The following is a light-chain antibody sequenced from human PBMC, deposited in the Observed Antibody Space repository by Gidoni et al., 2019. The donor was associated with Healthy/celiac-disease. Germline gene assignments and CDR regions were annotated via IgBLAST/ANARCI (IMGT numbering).Light chain of an antibody. Sequence: DIQMTQSPSSLSASVGDRVTITCLASQSISSYLNWYQQKPGKAPKLLIYAASSLQSGVPSRCSGRGSGTDFTLTISRLQPEDFATYYCQQSYSTPAWTFGQGTKVEIK. CDR3: QQSYSTPAWT. CDR1: QSISSY. CDR2: AAS. J-gene: IGKJ1*01. V-gene: IGKV1-39*01.